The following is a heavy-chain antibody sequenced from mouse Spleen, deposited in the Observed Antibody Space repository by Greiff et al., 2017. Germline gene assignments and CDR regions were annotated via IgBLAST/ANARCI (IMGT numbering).Heavy chain of an antibody. V-gene: IGHV1-4*01. J-gene: IGHJ3*01. CDR1: GYTFTSYT. D-gene: IGHD2-5*01. CDR2: INPSSGYT. Sequence: QVQLKQSGAELARPGASVKMSCKASGYTFTSYTMHWVKQRPGQGLEWIGYINPSSGYTKYNQKFKDKATLTADKSSSTAYMQLSSLTSEDSAVYYCARSGYSNSFAYWGQGTLVTVSA. CDR3: ARSGYSNSFAY.